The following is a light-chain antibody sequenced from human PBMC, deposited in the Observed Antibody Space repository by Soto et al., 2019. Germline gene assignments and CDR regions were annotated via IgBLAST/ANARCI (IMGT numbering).Light chain of an antibody. CDR3: QQRSAWPPT. V-gene: IGKV3-11*01. Sequence: PGEGATLSCRARQTIHNYLAWYQQKPGRPPSLLIYDASNRAAGIPAKFSGSGSGTDFTLTISSLEPEDSAVYYCQQRSAWPPTFGRGTKVEI. CDR2: DAS. J-gene: IGKJ1*01. CDR1: QTIHNY.